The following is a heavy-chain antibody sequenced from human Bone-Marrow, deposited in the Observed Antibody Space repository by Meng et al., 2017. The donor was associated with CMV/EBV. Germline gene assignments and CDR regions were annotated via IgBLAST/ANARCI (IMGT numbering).Heavy chain of an antibody. Sequence: GESLKISCAASGFSFSSYAMHWVRQAPGKGLEWVAVISYDGSSKYYADSVRGRFTISRDNSKNTLYLQMNSLRAEDTAVYYCARDGGLQAAPGIPIWFDSWGQGTLVTVYS. CDR3: ARDGGLQAAPGIPIWFDS. V-gene: IGHV3-30*04. CDR1: GFSFSSYA. CDR2: ISYDGSSK. D-gene: IGHD6-13*01. J-gene: IGHJ5*01.